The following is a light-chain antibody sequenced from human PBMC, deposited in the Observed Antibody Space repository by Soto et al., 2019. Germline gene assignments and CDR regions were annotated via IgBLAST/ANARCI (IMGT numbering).Light chain of an antibody. CDR1: QTVTSN. CDR3: QQYIRWPLT. CDR2: GAS. Sequence: VLTQSPGTLSLSPGERATLSCRASQTVTSNFLAWYQEKPGQAPRLLIYGASTRATGTPARFSGSGSGTEFTLTISSLQSEDFAVYYCQQYIRWPLTFGGGTKVDIK. J-gene: IGKJ4*01. V-gene: IGKV3-15*01.